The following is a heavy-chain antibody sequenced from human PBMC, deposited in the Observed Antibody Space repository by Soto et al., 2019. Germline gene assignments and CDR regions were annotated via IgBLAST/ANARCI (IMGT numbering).Heavy chain of an antibody. D-gene: IGHD1-1*01. CDR2: IHPGGVNI. CDR1: GYSFTSHY. V-gene: IGHV1-46*03. J-gene: IGHJ5*02. Sequence: ASVKVSCKGIGYSFTSHYMHWVRQAPGQGLEWMGTIHPGGVNIAYAQKFQGRVTMTKDTSTSTVYMELTSLTSEDTAVYYCARDQNWHDLLWWFDPWGQGTLVTVSS. CDR3: ARDQNWHDLLWWFDP.